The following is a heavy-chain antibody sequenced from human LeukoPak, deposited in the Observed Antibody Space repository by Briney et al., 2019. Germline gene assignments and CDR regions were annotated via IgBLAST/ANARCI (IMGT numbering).Heavy chain of an antibody. CDR3: ARFGLRYYYAMDV. J-gene: IGHJ6*02. CDR1: EFTFSNYW. Sequence: GGSLRLSCAASEFTFSNYWMSWVRQAPGKGLEWVANIKQDGNEEYYVDSVRGRFTISRDNAKNSLYLQMNSLRAEDTAIYYCARFGLRYYYAMDVWGQGTTVTVSS. D-gene: IGHD3-10*01. V-gene: IGHV3-7*04. CDR2: IKQDGNEE.